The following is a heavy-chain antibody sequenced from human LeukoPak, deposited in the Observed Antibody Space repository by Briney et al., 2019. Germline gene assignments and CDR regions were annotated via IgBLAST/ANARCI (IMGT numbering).Heavy chain of an antibody. J-gene: IGHJ5*02. Sequence: ASVKVSCKVSGYTLTELSMHWVRQAPGKGLEWMRGFDPEDGETIYAQKFQGRVTMTEDTSTDTAYMELSSLRSEDTAVYYCATRLSRSNWFDPWGQGTLVTVSS. CDR3: ATRLSRSNWFDP. D-gene: IGHD3-10*01. CDR1: GYTLTELS. CDR2: FDPEDGET. V-gene: IGHV1-24*01.